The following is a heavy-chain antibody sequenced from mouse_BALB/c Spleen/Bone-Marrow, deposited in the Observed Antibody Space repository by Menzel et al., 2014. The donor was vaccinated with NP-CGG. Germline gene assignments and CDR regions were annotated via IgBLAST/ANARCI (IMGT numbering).Heavy chain of an antibody. D-gene: IGHD3-1*01. CDR1: GYTFTSYY. CDR2: INPSNGGT. Sequence: QVQLQQSGAELVKPGASVKLSCKASGYTFTSYYMYWVKRRPGQGLEWIGGINPSNGGTNFNKKFKSKATLTVDKSSSTAYMQLSSLTSEDSAAYYCTRGLRAWFAYWGQGTLVTVSA. J-gene: IGHJ3*01. CDR3: TRGLRAWFAY. V-gene: IGHV1S81*02.